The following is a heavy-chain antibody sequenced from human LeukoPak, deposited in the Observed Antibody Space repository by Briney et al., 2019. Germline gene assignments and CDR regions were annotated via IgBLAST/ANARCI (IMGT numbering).Heavy chain of an antibody. J-gene: IGHJ4*02. CDR2: IYYSGST. V-gene: IGHV4-31*03. D-gene: IGHD5-18*01. Sequence: PSETLSLTCTVSGGSISSGGYYWSWIRQHPGKGLEWIGYIYYSGSTYYNPSLKSRVTISVDTSKNQFSLKLSSVTAADTAVYYCARGLKYSLAPKGRSHYYFDYWGQGTLVTVSS. CDR3: ARGLKYSLAPKGRSHYYFDY. CDR1: GGSISSGGYY.